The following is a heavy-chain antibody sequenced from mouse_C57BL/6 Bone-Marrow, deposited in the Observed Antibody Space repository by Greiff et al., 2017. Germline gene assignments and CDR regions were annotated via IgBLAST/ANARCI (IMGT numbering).Heavy chain of an antibody. V-gene: IGHV1-76*01. D-gene: IGHD2-5*01. Sequence: QVHVKQSGAELVRPGASVKLSCKASGYTFTDYYINWVKQRPGQGLEWIARIYPGSGNTYYNEKFKGKATLTAEKSSSTAYMQLSSLTSEDSAVYFCARSAYYSTTFAYWGQGTLVTVSA. J-gene: IGHJ3*01. CDR3: ARSAYYSTTFAY. CDR2: IYPGSGNT. CDR1: GYTFTDYY.